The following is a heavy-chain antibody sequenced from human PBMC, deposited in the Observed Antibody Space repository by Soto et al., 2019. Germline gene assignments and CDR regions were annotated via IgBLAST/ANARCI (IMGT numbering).Heavy chain of an antibody. CDR3: ARGRSSWYFNWFEP. D-gene: IGHD6-13*01. CDR2: INHSGSN. Sequence: SETLSRTCAVYCGSFSGYYWSCIRQPPWKGLEWIVEINHSGSNNYNPSLKSRVTISVDTSKNQFSLKLSSVTAADTAVYYCARGRSSWYFNWFEPWGQGTMVTVSS. CDR1: CGSFSGYY. J-gene: IGHJ5*02. V-gene: IGHV4-34*01.